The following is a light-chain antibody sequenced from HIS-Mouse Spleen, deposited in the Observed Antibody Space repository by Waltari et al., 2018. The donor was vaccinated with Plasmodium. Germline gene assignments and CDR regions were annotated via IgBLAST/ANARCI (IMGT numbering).Light chain of an antibody. V-gene: IGKV1-39*01. CDR1: QSISSH. Sequence: DIQMTKSPSSLSASVGASVTITCRASQSISSHLNWYQQKPGKAPKLLIYAASSLQSGVPSRFSGSGSGTDFTLTISSLQPEDFATYYCQQNYNTWTFGQGTKVEIK. CDR3: QQNYNTWT. CDR2: AAS. J-gene: IGKJ1*01.